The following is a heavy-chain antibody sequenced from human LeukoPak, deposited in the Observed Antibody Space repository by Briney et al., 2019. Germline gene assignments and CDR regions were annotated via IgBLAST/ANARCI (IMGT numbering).Heavy chain of an antibody. D-gene: IGHD1-26*01. CDR2: ITSSSGDI. V-gene: IGHV3-21*04. J-gene: IGHJ4*02. Sequence: GGSLRLSCAASGFTFSSYSMNWVRQAPGKGLEWVSSITSSSGDIYYSDSVKGRFTTSRDNAKNSLYLQMNSLRVEDTAEYYCAKAHGGSYHSGIDWGQGTLVIVSS. CDR3: AKAHGGSYHSGID. CDR1: GFTFSSYS.